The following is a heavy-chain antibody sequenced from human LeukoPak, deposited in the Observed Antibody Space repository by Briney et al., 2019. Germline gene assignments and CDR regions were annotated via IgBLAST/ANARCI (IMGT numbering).Heavy chain of an antibody. CDR3: ARGILLWSSYYFDY. D-gene: IGHD3-10*01. V-gene: IGHV4-30-4*01. CDR2: IYYSGST. Sequence: PSQTLSLTCTVSGGSISSGDYYWSWIRQPPGKGLEWIGYIYYSGSTYYNPSLKSRVTISRDTPKNQFSLKLSSVTAADTAVYYCARGILLWSSYYFDYWGQGTLVTVSS. J-gene: IGHJ4*02. CDR1: GGSISSGDYY.